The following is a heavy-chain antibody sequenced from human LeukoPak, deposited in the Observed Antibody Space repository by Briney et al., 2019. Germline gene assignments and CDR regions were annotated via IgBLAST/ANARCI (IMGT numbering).Heavy chain of an antibody. V-gene: IGHV3-7*01. Sequence: GGSLRLSCAASGFTFSSYWMSWVRQAPGKGLEWVANIKQDGSEKYYVDSVKGRFTISRDNAKNSLYLQMNSLRAEDTAVYYCARGRGGYSSSWLDYWGQGTLVTVSS. CDR3: ARGRGGYSSSWLDY. CDR1: GFTFSSYW. CDR2: IKQDGSEK. J-gene: IGHJ4*02. D-gene: IGHD6-13*01.